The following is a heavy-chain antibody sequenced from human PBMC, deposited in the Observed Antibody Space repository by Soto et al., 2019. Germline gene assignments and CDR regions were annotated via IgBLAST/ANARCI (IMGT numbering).Heavy chain of an antibody. CDR2: ISDDGDNR. D-gene: IGHD6-13*01. V-gene: IGHV3-30-3*01. J-gene: IGHJ5*02. CDR1: GFTFSTYT. Sequence: QVQLVESGGGVVQPGRSLRLSCTASGFTFSTYTMHWVRQSPGKGLEWLAFISDDGDNRYYEGLVRGRFTISRDNSKNTLYLQMDSLRPEDTSVYYGARDGPIAAAGNNWFDPWGQGTLVTVSS. CDR3: ARDGPIAAAGNNWFDP.